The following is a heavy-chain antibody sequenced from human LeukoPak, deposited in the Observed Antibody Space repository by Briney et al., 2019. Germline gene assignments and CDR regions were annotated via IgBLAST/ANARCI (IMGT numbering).Heavy chain of an antibody. J-gene: IGHJ4*02. CDR2: ISSSGTTI. CDR3: ARVQGIGRSFDY. Sequence: GGSLRLSCAASGFTFSDYYMTWIRRAPGKGLEWVSYISSSGTTIKYADSVKGRFTISRDNAKNSLYLQMNSLRGDDTAVYYCARVQGIGRSFDYWGQGTLVTVSS. CDR1: GFTFSDYY. V-gene: IGHV3-11*01. D-gene: IGHD1-26*01.